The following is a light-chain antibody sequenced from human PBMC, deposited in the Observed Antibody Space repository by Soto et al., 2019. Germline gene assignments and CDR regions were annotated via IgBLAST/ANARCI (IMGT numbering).Light chain of an antibody. CDR2: RAS. J-gene: IGKJ4*01. CDR1: QIISNN. V-gene: IGKV3-15*01. CDR3: QQYYHWPVT. Sequence: IVMLQSPATLSVSPGERATLSCRASQIISNNLAWYQQRPGQPPRLLIYRASSRATGIPPRFRGSGSGTEFTLTVDTLQSEDIAIYYCQQYYHWPVTFGGGTKVDIK.